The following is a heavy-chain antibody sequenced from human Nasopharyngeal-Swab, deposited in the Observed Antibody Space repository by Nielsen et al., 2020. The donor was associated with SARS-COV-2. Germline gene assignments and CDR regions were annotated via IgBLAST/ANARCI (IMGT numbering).Heavy chain of an antibody. CDR2: ISYDGSNK. CDR3: AKREITMVRGVIGYFDY. J-gene: IGHJ4*02. V-gene: IGHV3-30*18. Sequence: WIRQPPGKGLEWVAVISYDGSNKYYADSVKGRFTISRDNSKNTLYLQMNSLRAEDTAVYYCAKREITMVRGVIGYFDYWGQGTLVTVSS. D-gene: IGHD3-10*01.